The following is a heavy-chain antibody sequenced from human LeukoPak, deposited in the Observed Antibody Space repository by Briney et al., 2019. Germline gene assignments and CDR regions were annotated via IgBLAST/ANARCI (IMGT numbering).Heavy chain of an antibody. J-gene: IGHJ4*02. Sequence: GGSLRLSCAASGFTFSSYWMSWVRQAPGKGLEWVANIKQDGSEKYYVDSVKGRFTISRDNAKNSLYLQMNSLRAEDTAVYHCARGAYYYDSSGYWDQIYFDYWGQGTLVTVSS. D-gene: IGHD3-22*01. CDR2: IKQDGSEK. V-gene: IGHV3-7*01. CDR3: ARGAYYYDSSGYWDQIYFDY. CDR1: GFTFSSYW.